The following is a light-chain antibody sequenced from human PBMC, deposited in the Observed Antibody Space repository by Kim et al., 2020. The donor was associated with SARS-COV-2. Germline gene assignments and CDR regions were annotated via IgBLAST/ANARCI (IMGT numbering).Light chain of an antibody. V-gene: IGLV3-21*04. Sequence: YELTQPPSVSVAPGKTARITCGGNNIGSKSVHWYQQKPGQAPVLVIYYDSDRPSGIPERFSGSNSGNTATLTISRVEAGDEADYYCQVWDSSSDHWVFGGGTQLTVL. CDR2: YDS. CDR3: QVWDSSSDHWV. CDR1: NIGSKS. J-gene: IGLJ3*02.